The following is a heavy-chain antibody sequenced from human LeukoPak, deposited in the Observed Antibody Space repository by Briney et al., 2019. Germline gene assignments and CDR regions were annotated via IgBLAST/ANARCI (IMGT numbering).Heavy chain of an antibody. D-gene: IGHD6-13*01. J-gene: IGHJ5*02. CDR2: ISSSGSAI. Sequence: GGSLRLSCTASGFTFSSYQMNWVRQAPGKGLEWVSYISSSGSAIYYADSVKGRFTISRDNAKNSLYLQMNSLRAEDTAVYYCARDGGIAAAEFDPWGQGTLVTVSS. CDR3: ARDGGIAAAEFDP. V-gene: IGHV3-48*03. CDR1: GFTFSSYQ.